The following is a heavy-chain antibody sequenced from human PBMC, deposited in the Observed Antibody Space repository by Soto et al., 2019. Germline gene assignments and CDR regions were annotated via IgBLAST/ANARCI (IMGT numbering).Heavy chain of an antibody. Sequence: ASVKVSCKASGYTFTSYDINWVRQATGQGLEWMGWMNPNSGNTGYAQKFQGRVTMTRNTSISTAYMELSSLRSEDTAVYYCARGRGKDFWSGYYYYYYGMDVWGQGTTVTVLL. J-gene: IGHJ6*02. V-gene: IGHV1-8*01. CDR2: MNPNSGNT. CDR3: ARGRGKDFWSGYYYYYYGMDV. D-gene: IGHD3-3*01. CDR1: GYTFTSYD.